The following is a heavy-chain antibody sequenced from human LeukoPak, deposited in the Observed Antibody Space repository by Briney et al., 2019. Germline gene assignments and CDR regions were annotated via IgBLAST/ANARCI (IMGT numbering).Heavy chain of an antibody. V-gene: IGHV4-34*01. CDR1: GGSFSGYY. J-gene: IGHJ3*02. CDR3: ARDYDFWSGDAFDI. Sequence: SETLSLTCAVYGGSFSGYYWSWIRQPPGEGLEWIGEINHSGSTNYNPSLKSRVTISVDTSKNQFSLKLSSVTAADTAAYYCARDYDFWSGDAFDIWGQGTMVTVSS. CDR2: INHSGST. D-gene: IGHD3-3*01.